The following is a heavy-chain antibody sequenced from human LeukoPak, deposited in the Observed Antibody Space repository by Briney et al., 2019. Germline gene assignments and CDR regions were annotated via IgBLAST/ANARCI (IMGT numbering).Heavy chain of an antibody. CDR1: GSNFTSYW. D-gene: IGHD2-15*01. CDR2: IYPGDSDT. V-gene: IGHV5-51*01. Sequence: PGASLQISCQGSGSNFTSYWIGWVRQVPGKGREWMGIIYPGDSDTRYRPSFQGQVTISADKSISTAYLQWSSLKASDTAMYYCARPGDCSGGSCYGTSFVDYWGQGTLVTVSS. J-gene: IGHJ4*02. CDR3: ARPGDCSGGSCYGTSFVDY.